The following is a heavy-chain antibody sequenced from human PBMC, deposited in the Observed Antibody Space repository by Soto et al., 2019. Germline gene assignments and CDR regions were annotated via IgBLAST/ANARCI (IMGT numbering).Heavy chain of an antibody. J-gene: IGHJ1*01. D-gene: IGHD6-25*01. CDR2: IYYTGGT. Sequence: QVQLQESGPGLVEPSQTLSLTCTVSGGSIGSTDSYWSWIRRPPGKGLEWIGYIYYTGGTFYNPSLKSRLTISLETSSNPFSLTLTSVTATDTGIYYCARGGSGWAEYFQHWGQGTLVAVSS. V-gene: IGHV4-30-4*08. CDR1: GGSIGSTDSY. CDR3: ARGGSGWAEYFQH.